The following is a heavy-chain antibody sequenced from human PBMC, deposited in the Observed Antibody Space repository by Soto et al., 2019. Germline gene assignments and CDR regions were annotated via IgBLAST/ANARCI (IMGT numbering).Heavy chain of an antibody. Sequence: GGSLRLSCAASGFTFSSYSMNWGLQAPGKGLEWVSYISSSSSTIYYADSVKGRFAISRDNAKNSLYLQMNSLRAEDTAVYYWAREVVPAAPGRFAPRGQRTLVPVSS. CDR1: GFTFSSYS. V-gene: IGHV3-48*01. CDR3: AREVVPAAPGRFAP. D-gene: IGHD2-2*01. CDR2: ISSSSSTI. J-gene: IGHJ5*02.